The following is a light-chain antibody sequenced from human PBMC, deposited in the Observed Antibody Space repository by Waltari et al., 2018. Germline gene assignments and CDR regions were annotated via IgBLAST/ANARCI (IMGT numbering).Light chain of an antibody. CDR3: RTGGHGTGV. V-gene: IGLV4-69*01. CDR2: VYSDGSP. Sequence: QLVLTQSPSASASLGASVKLTCTLSSGHSSNIIAWLQQQPEQGPRYLMKVYSDGSPSKGDGIPVRFSGSSAWADRYLTISSVQSEDEADYYCRTGGHGTGVFGGRTTLTIL. J-gene: IGLJ3*02. CDR1: SGHSSNI.